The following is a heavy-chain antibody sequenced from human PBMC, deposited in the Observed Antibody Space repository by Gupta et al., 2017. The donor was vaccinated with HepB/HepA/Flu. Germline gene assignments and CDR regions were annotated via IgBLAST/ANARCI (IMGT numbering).Heavy chain of an antibody. CDR3: AKTDYNVLTGFWMRGVDY. J-gene: IGHJ4*02. D-gene: IGHD3-9*01. CDR2: INPKTGGT. CDR1: GYTFTDYH. Sequence: QVQLVQSGAEVKKPGASVKVSCKASGYTFTDYHTHWARQAPGQGLEWMGGINPKTGGTNYAQKFQGRVTMTRDTAINTVYMEMSRLRSDDTAVYYCAKTDYNVLTGFWMRGVDYWGQGTLVTVSS. V-gene: IGHV1-2*02.